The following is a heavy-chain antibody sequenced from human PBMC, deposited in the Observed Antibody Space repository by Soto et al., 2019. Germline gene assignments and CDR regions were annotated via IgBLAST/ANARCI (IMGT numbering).Heavy chain of an antibody. J-gene: IGHJ3*02. D-gene: IGHD5-18*01. CDR1: GGSISSGAYY. Sequence: SETLSLTCSVSGGSISSGAYYWRWIRHAAGKGLEWIGYIYYTGSAYYSPSLKSRVTISLDTSRDQFSLKVTSVTAADTAVYYCARTGYIYGSDAYDIWGRGTLVTVSS. CDR3: ARTGYIYGSDAYDI. V-gene: IGHV4-31*03. CDR2: IYYTGSA.